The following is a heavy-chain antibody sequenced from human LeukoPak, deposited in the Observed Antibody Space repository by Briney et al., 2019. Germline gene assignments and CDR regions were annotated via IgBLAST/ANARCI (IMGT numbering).Heavy chain of an antibody. Sequence: GGSLKLSXAASGFTFSSYPMHWVRQAPGKGLEYVSAISSNGDTTYYANSVRGRFTISRDNSKNTLYLQMGSLRTEDMAIYYCARETIGTNDYWGQGTLVTVSS. V-gene: IGHV3-64*01. J-gene: IGHJ4*02. CDR2: ISSNGDTT. CDR1: GFTFSSYP. D-gene: IGHD5-24*01. CDR3: ARETIGTNDY.